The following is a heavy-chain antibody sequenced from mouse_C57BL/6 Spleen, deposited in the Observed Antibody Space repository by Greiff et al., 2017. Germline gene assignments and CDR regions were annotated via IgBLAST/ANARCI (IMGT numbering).Heavy chain of an antibody. CDR3: ASPLFIAY. D-gene: IGHD6-1*01. V-gene: IGHV5-17*01. CDR2: ISSGSSTI. CDR1: GFTFSDYG. Sequence: EVHLVESGGGLVKPGGSLKLSCAASGFTFSDYGMHWVRQAPEKGLEWVAYISSGSSTIYYADTVKGRFTISRDNAKNTLFLQMTSLRSEDTAMYYCASPLFIAYWGQGTLVTVSA. J-gene: IGHJ3*01.